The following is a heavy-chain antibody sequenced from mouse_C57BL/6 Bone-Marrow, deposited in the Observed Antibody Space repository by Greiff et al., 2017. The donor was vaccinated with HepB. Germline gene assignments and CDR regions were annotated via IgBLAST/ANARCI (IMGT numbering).Heavy chain of an antibody. CDR3: ARLIRRFAY. CDR2: IDPSDSYT. Sequence: VQLQQPGAELVRPGTSVKLSCKASGYTFTSYWMHWVKQRPGQGLEWIGVIDPSDSYTNYNQKFKGKATLTVDTSSSTAYMQLSSLTSEDSAVYYCARLIRRFAYWGQGTLVTVSA. V-gene: IGHV1-59*01. CDR1: GYTFTSYW. D-gene: IGHD2-12*01. J-gene: IGHJ3*01.